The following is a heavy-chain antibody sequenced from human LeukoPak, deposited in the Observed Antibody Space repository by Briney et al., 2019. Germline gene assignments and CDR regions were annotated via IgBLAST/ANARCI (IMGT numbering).Heavy chain of an antibody. CDR2: IYYSGST. CDR3: ARHDPAATSAPLN. Sequence: SETLSLTCTVSGGSISSYYWSWIRQPPGKGLEWIGYIYYSGSTNYNPSLKSRVTISVDTSKNQFSLKLSSVTAADTAVYYCARHDPAATSAPLNWGQGTLVTVSS. V-gene: IGHV4-59*08. J-gene: IGHJ4*02. D-gene: IGHD2-15*01. CDR1: GGSISSYY.